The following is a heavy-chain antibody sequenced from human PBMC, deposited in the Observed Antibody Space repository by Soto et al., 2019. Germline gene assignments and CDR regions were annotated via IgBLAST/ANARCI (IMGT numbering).Heavy chain of an antibody. CDR3: ARGWRISDWPGIVFDI. D-gene: IGHD6-19*01. CDR2: IKGDGSDK. V-gene: IGHV3-7*01. J-gene: IGHJ3*02. CDR1: GFTFSAYW. Sequence: EVQLVESGGGLVQPGGSLRLSCAASGFTFSAYWMSWVRQAPGKGLEWLSNIKGDGSDKNYVDSVEGRFTNSRDNAKNSLYLQMSSLRVEDTAVYYCARGWRISDWPGIVFDIWGQGTLVTVSS.